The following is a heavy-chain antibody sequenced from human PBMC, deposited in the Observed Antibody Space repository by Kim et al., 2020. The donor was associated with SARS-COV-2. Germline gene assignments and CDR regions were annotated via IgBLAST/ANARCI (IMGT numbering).Heavy chain of an antibody. V-gene: IGHV3-30*18. CDR3: AKSSTYYYDSSGYLYFDY. J-gene: IGHJ4*01. Sequence: LSPTCAASGFTFSSYGMHWVRQAPGKGLEWVAVISYDGSNKYYADSVKGRFTISRDNSKNTLYLQMNSLRAEDTAVYYCAKSSTYYYDSSGYLYFDY. D-gene: IGHD3-22*01. CDR1: GFTFSSYG. CDR2: ISYDGSNK.